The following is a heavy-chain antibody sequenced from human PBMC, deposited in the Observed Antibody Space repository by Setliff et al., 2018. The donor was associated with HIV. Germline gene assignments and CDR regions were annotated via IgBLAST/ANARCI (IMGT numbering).Heavy chain of an antibody. Sequence: PGGSLRLSCAGTGLSFSNAWLTWVRQAPGKGLEWVARIKSKTDGGKTDYAAAVKGRFTISRDDSKGEVYLQMNSLKIEDTAVYFCATDNGPSYSMDIWGQGTTVTVSS. D-gene: IGHD2-21*01. CDR2: IKSKTDGGKT. CDR3: ATDNGPSYSMDI. J-gene: IGHJ6*02. V-gene: IGHV3-15*01. CDR1: GLSFSNAW.